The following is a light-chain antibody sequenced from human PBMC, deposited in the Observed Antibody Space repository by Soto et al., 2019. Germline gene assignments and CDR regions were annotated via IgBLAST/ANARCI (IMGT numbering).Light chain of an antibody. CDR3: ETWDNNTWV. CDR2: VEGSGSY. V-gene: IGLV4-60*02. Sequence: QPVLTQSSSASASLGSSVRLTCTLSSGHSSYIIAWHQQQPGKAPRFLMKVEGSGSYDKGSGVPDRFSGSSSGADRYLTISNLQFEDEADYFCETWDNNTWVFGGGTQLTVL. J-gene: IGLJ3*02. CDR1: SGHSSYI.